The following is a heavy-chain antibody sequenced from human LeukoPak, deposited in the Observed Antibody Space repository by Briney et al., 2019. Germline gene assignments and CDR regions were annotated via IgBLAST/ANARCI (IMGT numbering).Heavy chain of an antibody. V-gene: IGHV3-11*01. CDR2: ISRSGSTI. CDR1: GFTFSDYY. D-gene: IGHD3-22*01. J-gene: IGHJ6*03. CDR3: ARASDYYDSSGTNYYYYYMDV. Sequence: GGSLRLSCATSGFTFSDYYMTWIRQAQGRGLEWLSYISRSGSTIYYADSVKGRFTISRDNAKNSLYPQMDSLRADDTAVYYCARASDYYDSSGTNYYYYYMDVWGNGTTVTVSS.